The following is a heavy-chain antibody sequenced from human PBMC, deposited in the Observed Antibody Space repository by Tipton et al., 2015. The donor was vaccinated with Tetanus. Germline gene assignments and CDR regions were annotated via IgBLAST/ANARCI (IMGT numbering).Heavy chain of an antibody. J-gene: IGHJ4*02. CDR3: ARYLTNYYYSSGYLDY. D-gene: IGHD3-22*01. CDR1: GGSISSYY. CDR2: IYYSGST. V-gene: IGHV4-59*01. Sequence: TLSLTCTVSGGSISSYYWSWIRQPPGKGLEWIGYIYYSGSTNYNPSLKSRVTISVDTSKNQFSLKLSSVTAADTAVYYCARYLTNYYYSSGYLDYWGQGTLVTVSS.